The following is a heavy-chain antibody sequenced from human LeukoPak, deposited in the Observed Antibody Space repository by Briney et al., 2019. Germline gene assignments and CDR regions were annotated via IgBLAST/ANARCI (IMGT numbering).Heavy chain of an antibody. CDR3: AREGYMGQPDY. J-gene: IGHJ4*02. V-gene: IGHV4-59*01. CDR2: IYYSGST. Sequence: SETLSLTCTVSGGSISSYYWSWIRQPPGKGLEWIGYIYYSGSTNYNPSLKSRVTISVDTSKNQFSLKLSSVTAADTAVYYCAREGYMGQPDYWGQGTLVTVSS. D-gene: IGHD5-18*01. CDR1: GGSISSYY.